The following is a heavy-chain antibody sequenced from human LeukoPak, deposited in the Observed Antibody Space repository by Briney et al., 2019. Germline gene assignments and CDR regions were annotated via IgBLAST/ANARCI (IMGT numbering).Heavy chain of an antibody. V-gene: IGHV3-23*01. CDR1: GFTFSNYA. Sequence: GGSLRLSCAASGFTFSNYAMSWVRQAPGKGLEWVSVISGSGDSTHYADSVEGRFTISRDNSKNTLYLQMNSLRAEDTAVYYCAKGHDSSGYSQTFFDYWGQGTLVTVSS. J-gene: IGHJ4*02. D-gene: IGHD3-22*01. CDR3: AKGHDSSGYSQTFFDY. CDR2: ISGSGDST.